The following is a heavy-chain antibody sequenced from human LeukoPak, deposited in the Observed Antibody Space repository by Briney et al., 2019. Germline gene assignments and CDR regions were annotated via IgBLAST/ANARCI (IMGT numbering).Heavy chain of an antibody. J-gene: IGHJ4*02. Sequence: AGGSLRLSCTTSGFTFGDNAMSWVRQAPGKGPEWVGVIRSKAYGATTDYAASLKGRFSISTDDSKSIAYLQMNSLKTEDTAVYYCTTQRTGWPAVYRGQGTLVTVSS. CDR1: GFTFGDNA. CDR3: TTQRTGWPAVY. CDR2: IRSKAYGATT. V-gene: IGHV3-49*04. D-gene: IGHD6-19*01.